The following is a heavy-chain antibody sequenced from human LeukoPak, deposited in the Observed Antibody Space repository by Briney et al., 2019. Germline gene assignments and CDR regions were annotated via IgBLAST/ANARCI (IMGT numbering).Heavy chain of an antibody. J-gene: IGHJ6*03. CDR2: IKYDESEI. Sequence: GGSLRLSCAASGFTFSSFWMGWVRQAPGKGLEWVASIKYDESEIHYVDSVKGRFTISRDNAKNSLYLQMNRLRAEDTAVYYCASSKGGYYYMDVWGKGTTVTVSS. V-gene: IGHV3-7*01. CDR3: ASSKGGYYYMDV. D-gene: IGHD2-2*01. CDR1: GFTFSSFW.